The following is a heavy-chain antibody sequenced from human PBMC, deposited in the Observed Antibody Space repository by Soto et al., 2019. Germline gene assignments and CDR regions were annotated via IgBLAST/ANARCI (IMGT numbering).Heavy chain of an antibody. CDR2: IYWDDDK. Sequence: QITLKESGPTLVKPTQTLTLNCTFSGFSLSTTEEGVGWIRQPPGKAPEWLALIYWDDDKRYSPSLKTRLTITKDTSKNQVVLTVTNVDPVDTATYYCAHGSCFGADCYPNPYFDFWGQGILVTVSS. J-gene: IGHJ4*02. CDR1: GFSLSTTEEG. D-gene: IGHD2-21*02. CDR3: AHGSCFGADCYPNPYFDF. V-gene: IGHV2-5*02.